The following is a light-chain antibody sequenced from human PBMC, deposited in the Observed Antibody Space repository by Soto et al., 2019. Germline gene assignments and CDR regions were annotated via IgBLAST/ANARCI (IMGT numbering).Light chain of an antibody. CDR2: DAS. Sequence: EIVLTQSPATLSLSPGERATLSCRASQSVSSYLAWYQQKPGQAPRLFIYDASNRATGIPARFSGSGSGTDFTLTISSLEPEDFAVYYCQQRSNWPPKVTFGGGTKVEIK. CDR3: QQRSNWPPKVT. CDR1: QSVSSY. V-gene: IGKV3-11*01. J-gene: IGKJ4*01.